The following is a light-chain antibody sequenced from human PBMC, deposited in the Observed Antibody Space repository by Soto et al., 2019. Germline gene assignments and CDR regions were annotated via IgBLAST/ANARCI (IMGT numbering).Light chain of an antibody. CDR2: NNN. CDR1: SSNIGSNY. J-gene: IGLJ1*01. CDR3: AAWDDSLNGYV. V-gene: IGLV1-47*02. Sequence: QSVLTQPPSASATPGQMVTISCSGSSSNIGSNYVYWYQQIPGTAPKLLIFNNNQRPSGVPDRFSGSKSGTSASLAISGLRSGDEADYHCAAWDDSLNGYVFGTGTKLTVL.